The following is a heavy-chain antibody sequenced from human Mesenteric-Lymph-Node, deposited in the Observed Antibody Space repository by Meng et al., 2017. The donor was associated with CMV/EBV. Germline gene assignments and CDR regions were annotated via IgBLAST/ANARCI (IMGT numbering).Heavy chain of an antibody. J-gene: IGHJ6*02. CDR2: IDDTSTWI. D-gene: IGHD2-2*01. Sequence: GESLKISCAASGFTFSDYYMNWVRQAPGKGLEWVSTIDDTSTWIYYADSVRGRFTISRDNAKNSLYLQMNSLRAEDTAVYYCARDDCSSTSCYYYYGMDVWGQGTTVTVSS. CDR1: GFTFSDYY. V-gene: IGHV3-69-1*01. CDR3: ARDDCSSTSCYYYYGMDV.